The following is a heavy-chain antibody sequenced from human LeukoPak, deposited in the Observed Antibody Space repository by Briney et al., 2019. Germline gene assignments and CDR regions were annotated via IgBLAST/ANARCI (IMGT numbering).Heavy chain of an antibody. CDR1: GFTFSSYE. CDR3: ARVRGAGDY. CDR2: ISSSSSYI. Sequence: GGSLRLSCSASGFTFSSYEMNWVRQAPGKGLEWVSSISSSSSYIYYADSVKGRFTISRDNAKNSLYLQMNSLRAEDTAVYYCARVRGAGDYWGQGTLVTVSS. D-gene: IGHD1-26*01. V-gene: IGHV3-21*01. J-gene: IGHJ4*02.